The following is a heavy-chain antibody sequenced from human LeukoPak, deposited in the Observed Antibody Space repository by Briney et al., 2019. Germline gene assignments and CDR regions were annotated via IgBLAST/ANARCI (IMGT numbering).Heavy chain of an antibody. CDR3: ARVRAGYCTSTSCYTGMDV. V-gene: IGHV3-30*03. Sequence: PGGSLRLSCAASGFTFSSYGMHWVRQAPGKGLEWVALISYDGSNEYYADSVRGRFTISRDNSKFTLYMQMNSLRAEDTAVYYCARVRAGYCTSTSCYTGMDVWSQGTTVTVSS. D-gene: IGHD2-2*01. J-gene: IGHJ6*02. CDR2: ISYDGSNE. CDR1: GFTFSSYG.